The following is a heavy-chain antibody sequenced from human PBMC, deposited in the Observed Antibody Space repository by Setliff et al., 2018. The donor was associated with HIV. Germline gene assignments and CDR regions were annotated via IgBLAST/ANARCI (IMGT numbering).Heavy chain of an antibody. CDR3: AREVDVVTTSDAFDI. J-gene: IGHJ3*02. Sequence: SETLSLTCTVSGGSISSANYYWSWIRQPPGKGLEWIGYIYYNGNAYYYNPSLKSRTTISLDTSMNQFSLKLTSVTAADTAVYYRAREVDVVTTSDAFDIWGQGTMVTVSS. D-gene: IGHD2-21*02. CDR2: IYYNGNA. V-gene: IGHV4-30-4*08. CDR1: GGSISSANYY.